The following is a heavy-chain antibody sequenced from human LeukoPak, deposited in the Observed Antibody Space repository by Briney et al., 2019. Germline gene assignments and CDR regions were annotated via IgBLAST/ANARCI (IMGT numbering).Heavy chain of an antibody. J-gene: IGHJ5*02. V-gene: IGHV5-51*01. CDR2: IYPGDSRT. CDR3: ACRKVTSPWFDR. D-gene: IGHD2-2*01. CDR1: EYLFSTYC. Sequence: GESLEISCQGSEYLFSTYCIGWVRPVPGKGLEWMAVIYPGDSRTRYNPSFQGPVTISADKTISNAFLQWSSLKAADTSMYYCACRKVTSPWFDRWGQGTLVSVSS.